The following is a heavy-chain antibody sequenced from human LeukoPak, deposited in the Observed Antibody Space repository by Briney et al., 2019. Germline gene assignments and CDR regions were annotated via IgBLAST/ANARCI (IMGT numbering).Heavy chain of an antibody. D-gene: IGHD3-10*01. CDR3: ARATRYGSEIDY. J-gene: IGHJ4*02. CDR2: ISGSGAST. CDR1: GFTFSTYA. Sequence: PGGSLRLSCAASGFTFSTYAMSWVRQAPGKGLEWVSAISGSGASTYYAYADSVKGRFTISRDNSKNTLFLQMNSLRAEDTAVYYCARATRYGSEIDYWGQGTLVTVSS. V-gene: IGHV3-23*01.